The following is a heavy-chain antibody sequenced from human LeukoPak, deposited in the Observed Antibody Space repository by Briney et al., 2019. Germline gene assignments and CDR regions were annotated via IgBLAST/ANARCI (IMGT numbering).Heavy chain of an antibody. V-gene: IGHV1-69*13. D-gene: IGHD1-26*01. CDR3: ARVSSGSRAQDY. J-gene: IGHJ4*02. CDR2: IIPIFGTA. CDR1: GGTFSSYA. Sequence: ASVKVSCKASGGTFSSYAISWVRQAPGQGLEWMGGIIPIFGTANYAQKFQGRVTITADESTSTAYMELSSLRSEDTAVYYCARVSSGSRAQDYWGQGTLVTVSS.